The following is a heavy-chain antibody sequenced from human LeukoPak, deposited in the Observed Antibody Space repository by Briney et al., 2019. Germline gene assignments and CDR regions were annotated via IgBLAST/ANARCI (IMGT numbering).Heavy chain of an antibody. CDR3: ARDALDYGGNPLDY. Sequence: PSETLSLTCAVYGGSFSGYYWSWIRQPPGKGLEWIGEINHSGSTNYNPSLKSRVTISVDTSKNQFSLKLSSVTAADTAVYYCARDALDYGGNPLDYWGQGTLVTVSS. J-gene: IGHJ4*02. V-gene: IGHV4-34*01. D-gene: IGHD4-23*01. CDR2: INHSGST. CDR1: GGSFSGYY.